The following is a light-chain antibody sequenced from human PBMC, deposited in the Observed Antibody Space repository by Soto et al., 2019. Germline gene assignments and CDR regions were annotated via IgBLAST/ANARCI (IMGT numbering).Light chain of an antibody. J-gene: IGKJ2*01. V-gene: IGKV1-39*01. CDR3: QKHYKSSLSS. Sequence: DIQMTQSPSFLSASVGDRVTITCRASQRIDNFLNWYQQKPGKAPKLLIFGASSLESGVPSRFSGSGSGTDFTLTITSLQPEDSATYHCQKHYKSSLSSFGQGTKVEIK. CDR1: QRIDNF. CDR2: GAS.